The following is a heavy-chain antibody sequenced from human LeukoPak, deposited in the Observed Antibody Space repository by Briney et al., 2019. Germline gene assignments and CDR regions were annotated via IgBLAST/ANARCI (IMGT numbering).Heavy chain of an antibody. V-gene: IGHV4-30-4*01. CDR1: GGSISSGDYY. CDR3: ASQKCSGGSCYLGSLGGY. Sequence: SQTLSLTCTVSGGSISSGDYYWSWIRQPPGKGLEWIGYIYYSGSTYYNPSLKSRVTISVDTSKNQFSLKLSSVTAADTAVYYCASQKCSGGSCYLGSLGGYWGQGTLVTVSS. D-gene: IGHD2-15*01. J-gene: IGHJ4*02. CDR2: IYYSGST.